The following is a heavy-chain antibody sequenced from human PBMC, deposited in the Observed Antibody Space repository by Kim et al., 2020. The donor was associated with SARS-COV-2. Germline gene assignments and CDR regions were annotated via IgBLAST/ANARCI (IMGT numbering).Heavy chain of an antibody. D-gene: IGHD3-10*01. J-gene: IGHJ6*02. CDR3: AKDIWFDYTPRGRRYYYYGMDV. Sequence: GGSLRLSCAASGFTFSSYAMSWVRQAPGKGLEWVSAISGSGGSTYYADSVKGRFTISRDNSKNTLYLQMNSLRAEDTAVYYCAKDIWFDYTPRGRRYYYYGMDVWGQGTTVTVSS. V-gene: IGHV3-23*01. CDR1: GFTFSSYA. CDR2: ISGSGGST.